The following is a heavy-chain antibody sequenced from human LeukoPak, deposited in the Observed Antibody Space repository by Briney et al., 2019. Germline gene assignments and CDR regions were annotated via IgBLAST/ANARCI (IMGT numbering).Heavy chain of an antibody. Sequence: SETLSLTCAVSGGSFSGYYWSWIRQPPGKGLEWIGEINHSGSTNYNPSLKSRVTISVDTSKIQFSLKLSSVTAADTAVYYCARGLRRDGYNSDYWGQGTLVTVSS. CDR1: GGSFSGYY. CDR3: ARGLRRDGYNSDY. CDR2: INHSGST. D-gene: IGHD5-24*01. V-gene: IGHV4-34*01. J-gene: IGHJ4*02.